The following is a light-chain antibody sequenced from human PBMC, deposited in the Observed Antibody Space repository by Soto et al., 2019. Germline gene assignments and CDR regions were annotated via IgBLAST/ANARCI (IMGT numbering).Light chain of an antibody. V-gene: IGLV1-44*01. CDR2: RTE. CDR3: AAWDDSLNGVV. Sequence: QSGLTQPPSASGTPGQIITISCSGSRSNIGNNIVTWYQQFPGAAPKVVIYRTEQRPSGVPDRFSGSKSGTSASLAISGLQPEDEADYYCAAWDDSLNGVVFGGGTKVTVL. J-gene: IGLJ2*01. CDR1: RSNIGNNI.